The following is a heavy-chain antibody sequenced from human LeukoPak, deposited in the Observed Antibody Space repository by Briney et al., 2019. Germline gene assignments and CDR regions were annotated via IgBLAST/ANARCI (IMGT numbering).Heavy chain of an antibody. CDR1: GYTLTGYY. CDR3: ARDERYCNGDNHYPDLGY. CDR2: INPNTGDT. V-gene: IGHV1-2*02. J-gene: IGHJ4*02. D-gene: IGHD2-15*01. Sequence: GASVKVSCKASGYTLTGYYLFWVRQAPGQGLEWMGWINPNTGDTKYGQKFQGRVTLTRDTSIRTTYMELSSLRSDDTAVYHCARDERYCNGDNHYPDLGYWGQGTLVTVSS.